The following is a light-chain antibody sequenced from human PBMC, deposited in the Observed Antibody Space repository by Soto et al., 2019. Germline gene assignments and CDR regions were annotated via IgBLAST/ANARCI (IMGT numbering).Light chain of an antibody. V-gene: IGLV1-40*01. CDR3: QSYDRSLSGSV. CDR2: GNI. Sequence: QAVVTQPLSVSGAPGQRVTISCTGRGSNIGAGYDVHWYQQVPGTAPRLVIYGNINRPSGVPGRFSGSKSGTPASLAITGLQAEDEADYYCQSYDRSLSGSVFGGGTKLTVL. J-gene: IGLJ3*02. CDR1: GSNIGAGYD.